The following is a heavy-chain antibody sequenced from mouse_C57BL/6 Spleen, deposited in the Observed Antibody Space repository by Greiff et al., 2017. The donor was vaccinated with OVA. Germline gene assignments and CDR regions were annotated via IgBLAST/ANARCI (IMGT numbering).Heavy chain of an antibody. CDR2: IHPNSGST. J-gene: IGHJ3*01. V-gene: IGHV1-64*01. Sequence: VQLQQPGAELVKPGASVKLSCEASGYTFTSYWMHWVKQRPGQGLEWIGMIHPNSGSTNYNEKFKSKATLTVDKSSSTAYMQLSSLTSEDSAVYYCARGGDGYFAWFAYWGQGTLVTVSA. CDR3: ARGGDGYFAWFAY. D-gene: IGHD2-3*01. CDR1: GYTFTSYW.